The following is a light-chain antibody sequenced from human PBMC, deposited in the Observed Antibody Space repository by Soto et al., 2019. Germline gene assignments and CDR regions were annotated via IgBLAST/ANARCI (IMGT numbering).Light chain of an antibody. J-gene: IGKJ1*01. CDR1: QSISRQ. V-gene: IGKV1-5*03. CDR3: LQYQSYWT. Sequence: DIQMTQSPSTLSASVGDRVSITCRASQSISRQLAWYQQKPGKAPNFLIYQASNLETGVPSRFTGSGSGTELPLTISSLQPDGLATYSCLQYQSYWTFGQGTKVEVK. CDR2: QAS.